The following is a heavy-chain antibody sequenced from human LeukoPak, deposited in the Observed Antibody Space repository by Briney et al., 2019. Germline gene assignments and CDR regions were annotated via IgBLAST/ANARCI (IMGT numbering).Heavy chain of an antibody. CDR2: IYYSGST. CDR1: GGSISSSSYY. J-gene: IGHJ4*02. D-gene: IGHD5-24*01. V-gene: IGHV4-39*07. Sequence: PSETLSLTCTVSGGSISSSSYYWGWIRQPPGKGLEWIGSIYYSGSTYYNPSLKSRVTISVDTSKNQFSLKLSSVTAADTAVYFCARESGSRDGYNWYDYWGQGTLVTVSS. CDR3: ARESGSRDGYNWYDY.